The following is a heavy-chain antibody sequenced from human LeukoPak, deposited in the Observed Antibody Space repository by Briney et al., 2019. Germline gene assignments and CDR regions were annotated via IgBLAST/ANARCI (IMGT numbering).Heavy chain of an antibody. CDR3: ARDDSGSYHQLGV. J-gene: IGHJ6*02. V-gene: IGHV4-59*01. D-gene: IGHD1-26*01. CDR1: GDSISTYY. Sequence: SETLSLTCTVPGDSISTYYWGWIRQPPGKGLEWIGYIYYSGSTNYNPSLKSRVTISVDTSKNQFSLKLISVTAADTAVYYCARDDSGSYHQLGVWGQGTTVTVSS. CDR2: IYYSGST.